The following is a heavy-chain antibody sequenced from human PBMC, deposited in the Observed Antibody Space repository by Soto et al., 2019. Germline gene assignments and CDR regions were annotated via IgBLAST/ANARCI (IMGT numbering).Heavy chain of an antibody. J-gene: IGHJ4*02. D-gene: IGHD3-22*01. CDR2: IIPVFNTP. V-gene: IGHV1-69*01. Sequence: QEQLVQSGAEVKRPGSSVKVSCKDSGGLFSSYAISWVRQAPGQGLEWVGGIIPVFNTPYYAQKFHGRVTISADDSTNTAYMELSSLTSEDTAMYYCARGDSPYVWFNEFWGQGSLVTVSS. CDR3: ARGDSPYVWFNEF. CDR1: GGLFSSYA.